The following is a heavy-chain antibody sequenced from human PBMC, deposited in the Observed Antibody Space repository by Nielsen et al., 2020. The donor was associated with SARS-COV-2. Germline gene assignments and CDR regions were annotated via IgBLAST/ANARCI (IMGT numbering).Heavy chain of an antibody. Sequence: SETLSLTCTVSGGSISPHYWNWIRQSPGKGLEWIGDIYYSGSTKYNPSLKSRVTISVDTSKNQFSLKLSSVTAADTAVYYCARTPSSGWPYYYYYMDVWGKGTTVTVSS. J-gene: IGHJ6*03. CDR1: GGSISPHY. CDR3: ARTPSSGWPYYYYYMDV. CDR2: IYYSGST. D-gene: IGHD6-19*01. V-gene: IGHV4-59*11.